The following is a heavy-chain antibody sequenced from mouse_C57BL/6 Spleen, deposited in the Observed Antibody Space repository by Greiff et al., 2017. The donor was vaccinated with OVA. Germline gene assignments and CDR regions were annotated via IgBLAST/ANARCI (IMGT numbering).Heavy chain of an antibody. J-gene: IGHJ3*01. CDR2: INPSTGGT. CDR1: GYSFTGYY. Sequence: VQLQQSGPELVKPGASVKISCKASGYSFTGYYMNWVKQSPEKSLEWIGEINPSTGGTTYNQKFKAKATLTVDKSSSTAYMQLKSLTSEDSAVYYCARGGPYSNPFAYWGQGTLVTVSA. D-gene: IGHD2-5*01. V-gene: IGHV1-42*01. CDR3: ARGGPYSNPFAY.